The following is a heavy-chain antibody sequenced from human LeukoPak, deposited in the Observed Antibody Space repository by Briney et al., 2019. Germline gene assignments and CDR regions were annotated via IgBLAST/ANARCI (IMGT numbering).Heavy chain of an antibody. D-gene: IGHD3-16*01. Sequence: SESPSLTCTVSGGSFSTYYWSWIRQPPGKGLEWIGYIYYSVSTDYNPSLKSRVTMSLDTSKTQFSLNLSSVTAADTALYYCARAVITFGAPVAKGFDCWGRGTLVSVSS. CDR3: ARAVITFGAPVAKGFDC. V-gene: IGHV4-59*01. CDR1: GGSFSTYY. J-gene: IGHJ4*02. CDR2: IYYSVST.